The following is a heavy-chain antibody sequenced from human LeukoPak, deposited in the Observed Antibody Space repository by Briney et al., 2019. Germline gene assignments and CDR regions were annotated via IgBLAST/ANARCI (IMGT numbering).Heavy chain of an antibody. CDR2: IYSGGST. D-gene: IGHD1/OR15-1a*01. CDR3: ARSHEHSHYYGMDV. Sequence: GSLRLSCAASGFTVSSNYMSWVRQAPGKGLEWVSVIYSGGSTYYADSVKGRFTISRDNSKNTLYLQMNSLRAEDTAVYYCARSHEHSHYYGMDVWGQGTTVTVSS. V-gene: IGHV3-53*01. CDR1: GFTVSSNY. J-gene: IGHJ6*02.